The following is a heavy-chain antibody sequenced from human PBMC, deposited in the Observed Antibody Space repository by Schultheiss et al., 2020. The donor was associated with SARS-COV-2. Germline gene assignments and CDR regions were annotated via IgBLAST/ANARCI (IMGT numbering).Heavy chain of an antibody. Sequence: SETLSLTCAVSGGSISSSNWWSWVRQPPGKGLEWIGYIYYSGSTNYNPSLKSRVTISVDTSKNQFSLKLSSVTAADTAVYYCARGERVALGNWFDPWGQGTLVTVSS. CDR2: IYYSGST. V-gene: IGHV4-4*02. CDR3: ARGERVALGNWFDP. J-gene: IGHJ5*02. D-gene: IGHD2-21*01. CDR1: GGSISSSNW.